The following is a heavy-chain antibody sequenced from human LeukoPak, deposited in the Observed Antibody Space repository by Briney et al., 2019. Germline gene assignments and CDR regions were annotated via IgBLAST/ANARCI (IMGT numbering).Heavy chain of an antibody. Sequence: GGSLRLSCAASGFAFSTYWMHWVRQASGKGLVWVSRINGDGSSTSYADSVKGRFTISRDNSKNTLYLQMNSLRAEDTAVYYCAREKESSFDYWGQGTLVTVSS. CDR1: GFAFSTYW. CDR3: AREKESSFDY. J-gene: IGHJ4*02. V-gene: IGHV3-74*01. CDR2: INGDGSST. D-gene: IGHD3-10*01.